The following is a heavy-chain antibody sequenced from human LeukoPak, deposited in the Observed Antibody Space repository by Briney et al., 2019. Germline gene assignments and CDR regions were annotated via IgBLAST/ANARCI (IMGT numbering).Heavy chain of an antibody. CDR1: GFTFSSYE. CDR2: ISSSGSTI. J-gene: IGHJ4*02. D-gene: IGHD6-13*01. V-gene: IGHV3-48*03. Sequence: GGSLRLSCAASGFTFSSYEMNWVRQAPGEGLEWVSYISSSGSTIYYADSVKGRFTISRDNAKNSLYLQMNSLRAEDTAVYYCARKGYSSSFGLRAYDYWGQGTLVTVSS. CDR3: ARKGYSSSFGLRAYDY.